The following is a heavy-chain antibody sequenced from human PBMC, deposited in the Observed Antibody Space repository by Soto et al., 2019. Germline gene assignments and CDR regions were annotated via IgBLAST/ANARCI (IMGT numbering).Heavy chain of an antibody. Sequence: PVKVSCKASGGTFSSYAISWVRQAPGQGLEWMGGIIPIFGTANYAQKFQGRVTITADKSTSTAYMELSSLRSEDTAVYYCARGTSPYYDILTGLYWGWFDPWGQGTLVTVSS. V-gene: IGHV1-69*06. CDR1: GGTFSSYA. J-gene: IGHJ5*02. CDR2: IIPIFGTA. D-gene: IGHD3-9*01. CDR3: ARGTSPYYDILTGLYWGWFDP.